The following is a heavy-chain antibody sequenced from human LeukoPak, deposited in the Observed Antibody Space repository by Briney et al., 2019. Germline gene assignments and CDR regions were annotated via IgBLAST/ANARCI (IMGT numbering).Heavy chain of an antibody. J-gene: IGHJ4*02. D-gene: IGHD3-16*02. Sequence: GGSLRLSSAASGFTFCSYAMSSVRQAPRKGLEWVSAISGSGGSTSYADPVKGRFPFSRDNSNNTLYLQMNSLRAEDTAVYYCAKDYSPFGGVIGSFDYWGQGTLVTVSS. V-gene: IGHV3-23*01. CDR2: ISGSGGST. CDR3: AKDYSPFGGVIGSFDY. CDR1: GFTFCSYA.